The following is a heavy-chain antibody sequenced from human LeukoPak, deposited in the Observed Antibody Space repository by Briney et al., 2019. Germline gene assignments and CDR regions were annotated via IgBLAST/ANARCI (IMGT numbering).Heavy chain of an antibody. D-gene: IGHD3-16*01. Sequence: SETLSLTCTVSAYSISSDYYWGWIRQPPGKGLEWIGYIYYSGSTNYNPSLKSRVTISVATSKNQFSLKLSSVTAADTAVYFCARERGGSKLSGLYGRDYYYMDVWGKGTTVTVSS. CDR3: ARERGGSKLSGLYGRDYYYMDV. CDR2: IYYSGST. V-gene: IGHV4-61*01. CDR1: AYSISSDYY. J-gene: IGHJ6*03.